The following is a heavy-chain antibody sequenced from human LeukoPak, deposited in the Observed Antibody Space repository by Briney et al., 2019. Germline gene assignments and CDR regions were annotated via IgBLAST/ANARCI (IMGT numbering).Heavy chain of an antibody. Sequence: VQPGGSLRLSCAASGFTFSSYAMSWVRQAPGKGLEWVSAISGSGGSTYYADSVKGRFTISRDNSKNTLYLQMNSLRAEDTAVYYCAKDPTQDYYDSSGYPQYFDYWGQGTLVTVSS. CDR2: ISGSGGST. J-gene: IGHJ4*02. CDR1: GFTFSSYA. D-gene: IGHD3-22*01. V-gene: IGHV3-23*01. CDR3: AKDPTQDYYDSSGYPQYFDY.